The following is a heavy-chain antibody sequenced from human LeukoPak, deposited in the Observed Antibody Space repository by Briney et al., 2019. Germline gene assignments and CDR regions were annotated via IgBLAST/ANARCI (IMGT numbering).Heavy chain of an antibody. CDR3: ARLTSYGSGSYGGFDP. J-gene: IGHJ5*02. Sequence: PSETLSLTCTVSGGSISSSSFYWGWIRQPPGKGLEWIGIIYSSGSTYYNPSLRSRVTISVDTSKNQFSLKLSSVTAADTAAYYCARLTSYGSGSYGGFDPWGQGTLVTVSS. V-gene: IGHV4-39*01. CDR2: IYSSGST. D-gene: IGHD3-10*01. CDR1: GGSISSSSFY.